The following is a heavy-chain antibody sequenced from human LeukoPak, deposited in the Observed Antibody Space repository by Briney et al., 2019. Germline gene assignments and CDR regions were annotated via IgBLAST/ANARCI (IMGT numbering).Heavy chain of an antibody. CDR1: GDSISTYY. J-gene: IGHJ6*03. V-gene: IGHV4-59*01. Sequence: SETLPLTCTVSGDSISTYYWSWVRQPPGKGLEWIGYIYYSGSTNYNPSLKSRVTISVDTSKNQFSLRLRSVTAADTAVYYCARGSIQLWAQYYYYYMDVWGKGTTVTVSS. CDR2: IYYSGST. CDR3: ARGSIQLWAQYYYYYMDV. D-gene: IGHD5-18*01.